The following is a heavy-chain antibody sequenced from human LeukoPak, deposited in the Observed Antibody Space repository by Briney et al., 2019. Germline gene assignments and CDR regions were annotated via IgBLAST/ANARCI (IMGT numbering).Heavy chain of an antibody. J-gene: IGHJ4*02. V-gene: IGHV3-9*01. CDR1: GFTFDDYA. CDR2: ISCKVGSI. Sequence: GGSLRLSCAASGFTFDDYAMHWVRQAPGKGLERDSGISCKVGSIGYADSVMGRFTICRFNAKNSLYLQMNSLRAEDTAFYYCEKDIGVQGAYYFDSWGQGALVTVTS. D-gene: IGHD3-10*01. CDR3: EKDIGVQGAYYFDS.